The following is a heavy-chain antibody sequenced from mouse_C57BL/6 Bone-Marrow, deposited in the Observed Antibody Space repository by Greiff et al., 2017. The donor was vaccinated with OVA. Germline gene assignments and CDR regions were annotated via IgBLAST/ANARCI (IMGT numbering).Heavy chain of an antibody. CDR3: ARIAYYSNYGYY. CDR2: ISSGGSYT. Sequence: EVKLMESGGDLVKPGGSLKLSCAASGFTFSSYGMSWVRQTPDKRLEWVATISSGGSYTYYPDSVKGRFTISRDNAKNTLYLQMSSLKSEDTAMYYCARIAYYSNYGYYWGQGTTLTVSS. CDR1: GFTFSSYG. D-gene: IGHD2-5*01. J-gene: IGHJ2*01. V-gene: IGHV5-6*01.